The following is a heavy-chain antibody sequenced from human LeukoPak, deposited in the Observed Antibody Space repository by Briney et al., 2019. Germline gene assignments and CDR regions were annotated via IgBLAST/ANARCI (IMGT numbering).Heavy chain of an antibody. CDR2: IKQDGSEK. Sequence: GGSLRLSCEASGFTFSDYWLSWVRQAPGKGLEWVANIKQDGSEKNYVDSVKGRFTISRDNAKNSLYLQMNSLRAEDTAVYYCAKDVLGGSYPLYFDYWGQGTLVTVSS. CDR3: AKDVLGGSYPLYFDY. J-gene: IGHJ4*02. D-gene: IGHD1-26*01. V-gene: IGHV3-7*01. CDR1: GFTFSDYW.